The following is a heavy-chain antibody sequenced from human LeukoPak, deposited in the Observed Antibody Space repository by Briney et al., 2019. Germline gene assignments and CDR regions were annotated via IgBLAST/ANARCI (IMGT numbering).Heavy chain of an antibody. Sequence: ASVKVSCKASGYTFTGYYMHWVRQAPGQGLEWMGWINPNCGGTNYAQKFQGRVTITRDTSISTAYMELSRLGSDDTAVYYCARDGVARVADYYYYVMDVGGEGTTVTVSS. CDR1: GYTFTGYY. D-gene: IGHD2-15*01. V-gene: IGHV1-2*02. J-gene: IGHJ6*04. CDR2: INPNCGGT. CDR3: ARDGVARVADYYYYVMDV.